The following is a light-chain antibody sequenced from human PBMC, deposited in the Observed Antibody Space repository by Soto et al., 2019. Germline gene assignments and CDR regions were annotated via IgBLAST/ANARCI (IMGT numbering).Light chain of an antibody. Sequence: DIQMTQSPSSLSASVGDKLTITCRASQSIGVHLNWYLQKPGKAPKLLIYAASRLQTGVPSRFSGSGSGTDFTLTISSLQPEDFATFYCHQSYSIPYTFGPGTKVDVK. CDR3: HQSYSIPYT. J-gene: IGKJ3*01. CDR2: AAS. V-gene: IGKV1-39*01. CDR1: QSIGVH.